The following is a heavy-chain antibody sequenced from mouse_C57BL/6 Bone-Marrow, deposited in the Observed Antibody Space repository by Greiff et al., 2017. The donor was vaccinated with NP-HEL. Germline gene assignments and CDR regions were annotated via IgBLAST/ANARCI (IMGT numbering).Heavy chain of an antibody. D-gene: IGHD4-1*01. V-gene: IGHV1-67*01. CDR3: ARGVGRWYFDY. J-gene: IGHJ2*01. Sequence: QVQLQQSGPELVRPGVSVKISCKGSGYTFTDYAMHWVKQSHAKSLEWIGVITTYSGNTIYNQKFKGKATMTVDKSSNTAYMELARLTSEDSAIYYCARGVGRWYFDYWGQGTTLTVSS. CDR1: GYTFTDYA. CDR2: ITTYSGNT.